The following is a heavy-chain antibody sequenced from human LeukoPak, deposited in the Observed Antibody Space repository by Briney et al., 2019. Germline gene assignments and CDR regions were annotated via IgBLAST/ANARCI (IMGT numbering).Heavy chain of an antibody. CDR2: ISYEGSNK. J-gene: IGHJ5*02. CDR3: ARDALIWFGELLSYNCFDP. V-gene: IGHV3-30-3*01. D-gene: IGHD3-10*01. CDR1: GFTFSSYT. Sequence: TGGSLRLSCAASGFTFSSYTMHWVRHAPGKGLEWVAVISYEGSNKYYADSVKGRFTISRDNSKNTLYLQMNSLRAEDTAVYYCARDALIWFGELLSYNCFDPWGQGTLVTVSS.